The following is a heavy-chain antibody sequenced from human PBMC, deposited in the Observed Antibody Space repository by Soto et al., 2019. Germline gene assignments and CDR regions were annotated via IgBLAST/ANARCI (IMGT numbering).Heavy chain of an antibody. CDR2: ISYDGGLQ. J-gene: IGHJ4*02. CDR3: VSDRGYGHACVPCY. CDR1: GFTFTSYG. V-gene: IGHV3-30*03. Sequence: QAHLVESGGGVVQPGRSLRLSCAASGFTFTSYGMHWVRQAPGTRLEWVAVISYDGGLQHYADSVKGRFTISRNNSKNMVLLQTNSLRAVDTAVFYCVSDRGYGHACVPCYWGRGTLVSVSS. D-gene: IGHD5-18*01.